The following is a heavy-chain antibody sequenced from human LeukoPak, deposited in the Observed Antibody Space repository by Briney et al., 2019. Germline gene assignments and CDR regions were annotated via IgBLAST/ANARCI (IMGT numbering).Heavy chain of an antibody. J-gene: IGHJ6*02. CDR1: GGTFSGYA. Sequence: SVKVSCKASGGTFSGYAISWVRQAPGQGLEWMGGIIPIFGTANYAQKFQGRVTITADESTSTAYMELSSLRSEDTAVYYCARDKETYYDFWSGYPLVDYYYYGMDVWGQGTTVTVSS. CDR3: ARDKETYYDFWSGYPLVDYYYYGMDV. V-gene: IGHV1-69*13. D-gene: IGHD3-3*01. CDR2: IIPIFGTA.